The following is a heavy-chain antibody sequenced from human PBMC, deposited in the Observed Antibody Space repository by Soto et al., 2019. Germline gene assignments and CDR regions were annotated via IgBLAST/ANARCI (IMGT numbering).Heavy chain of an antibody. CDR2: IYYSAST. Sequence: QVQLQESGPGLVKPSETLSLTCPVSVGSISSYYWSWIRQPPGKGLEWIVYIYYSASTNYNPSLKSRVTISVDTSKNQFSLKLSSVTAADTAVYYCARGRGGWFINQLLNAFDIWGQGTMVTVSS. V-gene: IGHV4-59*01. J-gene: IGHJ3*02. CDR1: VGSISSYY. D-gene: IGHD2-2*01. CDR3: ARGRGGWFINQLLNAFDI.